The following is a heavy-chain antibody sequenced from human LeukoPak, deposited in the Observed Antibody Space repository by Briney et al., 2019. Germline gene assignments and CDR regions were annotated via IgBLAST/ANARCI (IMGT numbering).Heavy chain of an antibody. V-gene: IGHV4-34*01. J-gene: IGHJ4*02. Sequence: SETLSLTCAVYGGSFSGYYWSWIRQPPGKGLEWIGEINHSGSTNYNPSLKSRVTISVDTSKNQFSLRLSSVTAADTAVYYCARGVVEGYSYGRYFDCWGQGTLVTVSS. CDR3: ARGVVEGYSYGRYFDC. CDR2: INHSGST. D-gene: IGHD5-18*01. CDR1: GGSFSGYY.